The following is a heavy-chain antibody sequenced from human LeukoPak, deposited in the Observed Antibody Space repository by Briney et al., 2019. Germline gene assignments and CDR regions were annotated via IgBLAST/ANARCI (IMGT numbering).Heavy chain of an antibody. D-gene: IGHD3-22*01. CDR2: IWFDGSKK. CDR1: GFTFSAYG. J-gene: IGHJ4*02. V-gene: IGHV3-33*02. CDR3: ARYDGTVSGFDY. Sequence: PGGSLRLSCVASGFTFSAYGMHWVRQAPGKGLEWVAVIWFDGSKKYYADSVKGRSTVSRDQSTKTLFLHMDSLRAEDSAVYYCARYDGTVSGFDYWGQGTLVTVSS.